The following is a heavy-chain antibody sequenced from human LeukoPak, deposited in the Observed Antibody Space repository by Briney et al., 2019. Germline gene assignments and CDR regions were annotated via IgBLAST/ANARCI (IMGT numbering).Heavy chain of an antibody. CDR1: GYTLTGYY. D-gene: IGHD3-10*01. CDR2: INPNSGGT. J-gene: IGHJ5*02. CDR3: AREPMVRDFNWFDP. Sequence: GASVEVSCKASGYTLTGYYLHWVRQAPGQGLEWMGRINPNSGGTNYAQKFQGRGTMTTDTSISTAYMELNRLTSDDTAVYYCAREPMVRDFNWFDPWGQGTLVTVSS. V-gene: IGHV1-2*06.